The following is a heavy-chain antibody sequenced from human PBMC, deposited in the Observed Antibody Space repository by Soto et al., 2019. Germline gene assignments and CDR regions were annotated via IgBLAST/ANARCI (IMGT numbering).Heavy chain of an antibody. V-gene: IGHV1-69*13. J-gene: IGHJ6*02. CDR3: ARGYCSGGNCYSGMDV. Sequence: SVKVSCKASGGTFSTHAIIWVRQAPGRGLEWMGGIIPISGTTYYTQKFQGRVTITADEPTSTAFMELSSLKSEDTAVFYCARGYCSGGNCYSGMDVWGQGTMVTVSS. D-gene: IGHD2-15*01. CDR1: GGTFSTHA. CDR2: IIPISGTT.